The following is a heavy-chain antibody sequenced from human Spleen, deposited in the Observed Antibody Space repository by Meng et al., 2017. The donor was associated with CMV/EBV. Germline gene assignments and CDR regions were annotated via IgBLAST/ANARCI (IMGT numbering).Heavy chain of an antibody. CDR3: ARRGMIGGVVASGSWFAP. Sequence: GESLKISCKGSGYSFTNYWIGWVRQMPGKGLEWMGIIYPSDSDTTYSPSFEGQVTMSVDRSTRTAYLHWSSLKSSDSGTYYCARRGMIGGVVASGSWFAPWGQGTLVTVSS. D-gene: IGHD3-16*02. CDR1: GYSFTNYW. CDR2: IYPSDSDT. V-gene: IGHV5-51*01. J-gene: IGHJ5*02.